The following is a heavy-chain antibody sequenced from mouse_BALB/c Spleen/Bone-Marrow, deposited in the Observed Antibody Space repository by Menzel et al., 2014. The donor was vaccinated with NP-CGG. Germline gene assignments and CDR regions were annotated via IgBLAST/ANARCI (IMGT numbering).Heavy chain of an antibody. V-gene: IGHV4-1*02. Sequence: DVMLVESGGGLVQPGGSLKLSCAASGFDFSRFRMSWVRQAPGKGLEWIGEISPDSSTINYTPSLKDKFIISRDNAKNTLYLQMSKVRSEDTALYYCARLNYYGNLFVWGAGTTVTVSS. D-gene: IGHD1-1*01. CDR3: ARLNYYGNLFV. CDR2: ISPDSSTI. CDR1: GFDFSRFR. J-gene: IGHJ1*01.